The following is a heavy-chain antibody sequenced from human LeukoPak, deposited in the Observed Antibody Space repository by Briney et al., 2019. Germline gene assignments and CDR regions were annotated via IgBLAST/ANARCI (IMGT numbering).Heavy chain of an antibody. CDR1: GFTFSSYW. CDR2: IKQDGSEK. Sequence: GGSLRLSCAASGFTFSSYWMSWVRQAPGKGLEWVANIKQDGSEKYYVDSVKGRFTISRDNAKNSLYLQMNSLRAEDTAVYYCARPDLYYYYGMDVWGQGTTVTVSS. J-gene: IGHJ6*02. D-gene: IGHD1-14*01. CDR3: ARPDLYYYYGMDV. V-gene: IGHV3-7*03.